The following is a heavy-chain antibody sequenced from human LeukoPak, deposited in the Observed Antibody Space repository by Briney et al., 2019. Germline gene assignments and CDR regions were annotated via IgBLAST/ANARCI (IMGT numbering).Heavy chain of an antibody. CDR1: GDSISSSPYS. CDR2: IHQSGGS. Sequence: SETLSLTCGVSGDSISSSPYSWAWIRQPPGKGLAWIATIHQSGGSYYNPSLQSRLTMSIDTSKNHFSMKLTSVTAADTAVYYCARHSWGGNKEFDLWGRGTLVAVSS. CDR3: ARHSWGGNKEFDL. V-gene: IGHV4-39*01. J-gene: IGHJ2*01. D-gene: IGHD4-23*01.